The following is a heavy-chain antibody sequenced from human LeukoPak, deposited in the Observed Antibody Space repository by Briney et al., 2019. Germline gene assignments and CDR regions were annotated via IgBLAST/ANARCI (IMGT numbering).Heavy chain of an antibody. CDR3: AREMGAATTYFDY. J-gene: IGHJ4*01. Sequence: GGSLRLSCAASGFTVSSNYMSWVRQAPGQGLEWVSVLYSGGKTYYADSAKGRFTISRDSSTNTLYLQMESLRAEDTAVYYCAREMGAATTYFDYWGQEPWSSSP. CDR1: GFTVSSNY. CDR2: LYSGGKT. V-gene: IGHV3-53*01. D-gene: IGHD1-1*01.